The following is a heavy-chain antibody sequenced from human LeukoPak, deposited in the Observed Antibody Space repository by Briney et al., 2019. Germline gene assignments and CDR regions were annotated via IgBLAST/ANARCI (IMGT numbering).Heavy chain of an antibody. CDR1: GFTFSTYA. CDR2: IYSGDRT. V-gene: IGHV3-66*01. D-gene: IGHD5-18*01. Sequence: GGSLRLSCAASGFTFSTYALNWVRQAPGKGLEWVSVIYSGDRTYYADSVKGRFTISRDTSKNTVYLQMNSLRPEETAVYYCARDGEYSYGYGFDYWGQGTLVTVSS. CDR3: ARDGEYSYGYGFDY. J-gene: IGHJ4*02.